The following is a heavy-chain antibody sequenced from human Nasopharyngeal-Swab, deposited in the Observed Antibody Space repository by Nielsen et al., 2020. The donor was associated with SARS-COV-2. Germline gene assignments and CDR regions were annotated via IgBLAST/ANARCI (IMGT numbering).Heavy chain of an antibody. J-gene: IGHJ4*02. D-gene: IGHD6-13*01. V-gene: IGHV3-7*01. CDR2: IKQDGSEK. Sequence: GGSLRLSCAASGFTFSSYWMSWVRQAPGKGLEWVANIKQDGSEKYYVDYVKGRFTISRDNAKNSLYLQMNSLRAEDTAVYYCARWGIAAAGTTWGFDYWGQGTLVTVSS. CDR1: GFTFSSYW. CDR3: ARWGIAAAGTTWGFDY.